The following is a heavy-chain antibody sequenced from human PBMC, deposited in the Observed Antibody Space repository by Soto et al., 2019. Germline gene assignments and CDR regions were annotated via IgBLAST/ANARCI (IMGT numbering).Heavy chain of an antibody. CDR3: ARGAEEARFEQPYYFDY. D-gene: IGHD3-3*01. CDR2: IIPIFGTA. CDR1: GGTFSSYA. V-gene: IGHV1-69*01. J-gene: IGHJ4*02. Sequence: QVQLVQSGAEVKKPGSSVKVSCKASGGTFSSYAISWVRQAPGQGLEWMGGIIPIFGTANYAQKFQGRVTITADEATSTAYRELSSLRSEDTAVYYCARGAEEARFEQPYYFDYWGQGTLVTVSS.